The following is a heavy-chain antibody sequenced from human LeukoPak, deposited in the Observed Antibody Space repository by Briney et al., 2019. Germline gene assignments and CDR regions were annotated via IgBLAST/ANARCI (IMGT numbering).Heavy chain of an antibody. Sequence: SETLSLTCTVSGYSISSGYYWGWIRQPPGKGLEWIGSIYHSGSTYYNPSLKSRVTISVDTSKNQFSLKLSSVTAADTAVYYCARGQVVAAICWFDPWGQGTLVTVSS. D-gene: IGHD2-15*01. V-gene: IGHV4-38-2*02. CDR2: IYHSGST. CDR1: GYSISSGYY. J-gene: IGHJ5*02. CDR3: ARGQVVAAICWFDP.